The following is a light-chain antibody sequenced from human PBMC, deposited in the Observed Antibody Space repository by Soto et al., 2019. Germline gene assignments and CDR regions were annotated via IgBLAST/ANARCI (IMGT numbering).Light chain of an antibody. V-gene: IGKV3-11*01. J-gene: IGKJ5*01. CDR2: DAS. Sequence: EIVLTQSPSTLSLSPGERATLSCRASQSVSSYLAWYQQKPGQAPRLLIYDASNRATGIPARLSGSGSGTDFTLTISSPEPEDFAVYYCQQRSNWITFGQGTRLEIK. CDR1: QSVSSY. CDR3: QQRSNWIT.